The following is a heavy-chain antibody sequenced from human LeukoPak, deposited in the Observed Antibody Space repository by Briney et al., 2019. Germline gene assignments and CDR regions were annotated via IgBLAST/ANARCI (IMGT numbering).Heavy chain of an antibody. J-gene: IGHJ4*02. V-gene: IGHV5-51*01. D-gene: IGHD2-21*02. CDR2: IYPGDSDT. Sequence: KVGESLKISCKGSGYSFTSYWIGWVRQMPGKDLEWMGIIYPGDSDTRYSPSFQGQVTISADKSISTAYLQWSSLKASDTAMYYCARAYCGGDCPYYFDYWGQGTLVTVSS. CDR3: ARAYCGGDCPYYFDY. CDR1: GYSFTSYW.